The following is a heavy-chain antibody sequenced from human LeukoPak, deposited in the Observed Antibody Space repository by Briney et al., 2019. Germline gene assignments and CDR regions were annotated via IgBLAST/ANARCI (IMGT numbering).Heavy chain of an antibody. CDR1: GFTFSSYA. J-gene: IGHJ4*02. V-gene: IGHV3-23*01. CDR2: ISNSAGNS. D-gene: IGHD4-17*01. Sequence: GGSLRLSCLASGFTFSSYAMSWVRKTPGKGLEWVSVISNSAGNSYYADSVKGRFTISRDNSKNTLYLQMNSLRADDTAVYYCAKDLHVRSSSTVTTGGVDSWGQGTLVTVSS. CDR3: AKDLHVRSSSTVTTGGVDS.